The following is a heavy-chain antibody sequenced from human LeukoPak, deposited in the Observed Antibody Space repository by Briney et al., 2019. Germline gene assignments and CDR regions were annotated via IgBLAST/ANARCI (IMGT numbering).Heavy chain of an antibody. CDR3: ARDFSGYSGYDFGNWFDP. Sequence: GGSLRLSCAASGFTFSSYAMNWVRQAPGKGLEWVSAISGSGGTTYYADSVKGRFTISRDNSKNTLYLQMNSLRAEDTAVYYCARDFSGYSGYDFGNWFDPWGQGTLVTVSS. CDR1: GFTFSSYA. V-gene: IGHV3-23*01. J-gene: IGHJ5*02. D-gene: IGHD5-12*01. CDR2: ISGSGGTT.